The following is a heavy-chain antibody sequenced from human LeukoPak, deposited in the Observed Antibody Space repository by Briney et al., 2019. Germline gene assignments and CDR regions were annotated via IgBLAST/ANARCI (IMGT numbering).Heavy chain of an antibody. D-gene: IGHD5-12*01. Sequence: SVKVSCKASGGTFSSYAISWVRQAPGRGLEWMGGIIPIFGTANYAQKFQGRVTITADESTSTAYMELSSLRSEDTAVYYCARGAGYSGYDRSGEFDYWGQGTLVTVSS. CDR2: IIPIFGTA. CDR3: ARGAGYSGYDRSGEFDY. J-gene: IGHJ4*02. CDR1: GGTFSSYA. V-gene: IGHV1-69*01.